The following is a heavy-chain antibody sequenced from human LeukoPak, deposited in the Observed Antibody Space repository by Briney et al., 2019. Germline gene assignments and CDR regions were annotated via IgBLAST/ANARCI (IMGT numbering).Heavy chain of an antibody. CDR2: ISAYNGNT. D-gene: IGHD3-22*01. V-gene: IGHV1-18*01. CDR1: GYTFTSYG. J-gene: IGHJ4*02. Sequence: ASVKVSCKASGYTFTSYGISWVRQAPGQGLERMGWISAYNGNTNYAQKLQGRVTMTTDTSTSTAYMELRSLRSDDTAVYYCARAEDSSGYVGFDYWGQGTLVTVSS. CDR3: ARAEDSSGYVGFDY.